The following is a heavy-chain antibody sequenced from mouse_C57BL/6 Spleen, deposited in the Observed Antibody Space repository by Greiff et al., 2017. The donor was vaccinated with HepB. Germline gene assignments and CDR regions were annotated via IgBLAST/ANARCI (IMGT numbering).Heavy chain of an antibody. D-gene: IGHD2-5*01. J-gene: IGHJ3*01. CDR3: TYPAYYSNCFAY. Sequence: QVQLKESGAELVRPGASVTLSCKASGYTFTDYEMHWVKQTPVHGLEWIGAIDPETGGTAYNQKFKGKAILTADKSSSTAYMELRSLTSEDSAVYYCTYPAYYSNCFAYWGQGTLVTVSA. V-gene: IGHV1-15*01. CDR2: IDPETGGT. CDR1: GYTFTDYE.